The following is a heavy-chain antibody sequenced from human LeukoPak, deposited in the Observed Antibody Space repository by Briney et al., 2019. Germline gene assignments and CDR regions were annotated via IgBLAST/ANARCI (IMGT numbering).Heavy chain of an antibody. CDR3: ARRLAQGDDSSGYPIYYYYGMDV. CDR2: IYYSGST. D-gene: IGHD3-22*01. CDR1: GYSISSGYY. J-gene: IGHJ6*02. V-gene: IGHV4-38-2*02. Sequence: PSETLSLTCTVSGYSISSGYYWGWIRQPPGKGLEWIGYIYYSGSTNYNPSLKSRVTISVDTSKNQFSLKLSSVTAADTAVYYCARRLAQGDDSSGYPIYYYYGMDVWGQGTTVTVSS.